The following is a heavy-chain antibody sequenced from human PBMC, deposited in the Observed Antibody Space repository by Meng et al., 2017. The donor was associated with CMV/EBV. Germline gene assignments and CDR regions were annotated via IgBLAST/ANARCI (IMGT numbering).Heavy chain of an antibody. CDR1: GFTVSSNE. CDR2: ISGGST. D-gene: IGHD3-3*01. J-gene: IGHJ6*02. CDR3: AKGHVLRFLPTLLNGMDV. Sequence: GESLKISCAASGFTVSSNEMSWVRQAPGKGLEWVSSISGGSTYYADSRKGRFTISRDNAKNSLYLQMNSLRAEDTALYYCAKGHVLRFLPTLLNGMDVWGQGTTVTVSS. V-gene: IGHV3-38-3*01.